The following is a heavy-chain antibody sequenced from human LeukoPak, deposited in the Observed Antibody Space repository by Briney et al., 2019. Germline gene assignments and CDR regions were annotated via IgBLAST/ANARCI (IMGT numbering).Heavy chain of an antibody. CDR2: IYTSGST. CDR3: ARDGYDKGVDY. J-gene: IGHJ4*02. D-gene: IGHD5-12*01. CDR1: GGSISSGSYY. V-gene: IGHV4-61*02. Sequence: SQTLSLTCTVSGGSISSGSYYWSWIRQPAGKGLEWIGRIYTSGSTNYNPSLKSRVTISVDRSENQFSLKLSSVTAADTAVYYCARDGYDKGVDYWGQGTLVTVSS.